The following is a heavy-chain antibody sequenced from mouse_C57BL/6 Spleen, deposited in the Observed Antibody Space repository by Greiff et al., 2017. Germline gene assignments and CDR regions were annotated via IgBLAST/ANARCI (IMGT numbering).Heavy chain of an antibody. D-gene: IGHD2-3*01. V-gene: IGHV3-6*01. CDR2: ISYDGSN. CDR3: AKVKDGYFSMDY. J-gene: IGHJ4*01. Sequence: EVQLQESGPGLVKPSQSLSLTCSVTGYSITSGYYWNWIRQFPGNKLEWMGYISYDGSNNYNPSLKNRISITRDTSKNQLFLKLNSVTTEDTATYYCAKVKDGYFSMDYWGQGTSVTVSS. CDR1: GYSITSGYY.